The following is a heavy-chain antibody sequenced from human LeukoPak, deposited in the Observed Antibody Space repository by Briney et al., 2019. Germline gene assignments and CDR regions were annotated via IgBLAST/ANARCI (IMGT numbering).Heavy chain of an antibody. D-gene: IGHD6-19*01. CDR3: ARENSSGWYHFDY. J-gene: IGHJ4*02. CDR1: GGSIRSYY. V-gene: IGHV4-59*01. CDR2: IYYSGST. Sequence: PSETLSLTCTVSGGSIRSYYWSWIRQPPGKGLEWIGYIYYSGSTNYNPSLKSRVTISVDTSKNQISLNLSSVTAADTAVYYCARENSSGWYHFDYWGQGTLVTVSS.